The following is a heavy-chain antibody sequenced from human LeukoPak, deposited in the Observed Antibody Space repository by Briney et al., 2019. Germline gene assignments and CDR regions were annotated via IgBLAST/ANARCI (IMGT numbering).Heavy chain of an antibody. V-gene: IGHV4-59*01. CDR1: GGSISSYY. J-gene: IGHJ6*03. CDR3: ARSVEGYCSGGSCYSYYYYMDV. D-gene: IGHD2-15*01. Sequence: SETLSLTCTVSGGSISSYYWSWIRQPPGKGLEWIGYIYYSGSTNYNPSLKSRVTISVDTSKSQFSLKLSSVTAADTAVYYCARSVEGYCSGGSCYSYYYYMDVWGKGTTVTVSS. CDR2: IYYSGST.